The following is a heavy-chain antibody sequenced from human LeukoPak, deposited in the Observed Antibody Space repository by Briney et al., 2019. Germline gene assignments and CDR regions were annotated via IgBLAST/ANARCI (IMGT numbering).Heavy chain of an antibody. CDR2: IYYSGST. J-gene: IGHJ4*02. Sequence: SETLSLTCTVSGGSISSYYWSRIRQPPGKELEWIGYIYYSGSTNYNPSLKSRVTISVDTSKNQFSLKLSSVTAADTAVYYCARSTRIYNYYDSSGYQTFDYWGQGTLVTVSS. V-gene: IGHV4-59*08. CDR3: ARSTRIYNYYDSSGYQTFDY. CDR1: GGSISSYY. D-gene: IGHD3-22*01.